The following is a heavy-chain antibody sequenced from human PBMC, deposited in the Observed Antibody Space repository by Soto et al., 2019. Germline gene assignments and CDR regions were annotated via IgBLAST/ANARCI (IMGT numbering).Heavy chain of an antibody. CDR2: IIPIFGTA. CDR3: ASLSVITMVRGVRGWFDP. D-gene: IGHD3-10*01. CDR1: GGTFSSYV. J-gene: IGHJ5*02. Sequence: QVQLVQSGAEVKKPGSSVKVSCKASGGTFSSYVISWVRQAPGQGLEWMGGIIPIFGTANYAQKFQGRVTITADKATSTAYMELISLRSEDTAVYDCASLSVITMVRGVRGWFDPWGQGTLVTVSS. V-gene: IGHV1-69*06.